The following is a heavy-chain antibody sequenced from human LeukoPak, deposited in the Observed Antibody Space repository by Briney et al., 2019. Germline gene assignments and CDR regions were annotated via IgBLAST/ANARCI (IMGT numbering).Heavy chain of an antibody. V-gene: IGHV3-30-3*01. CDR3: ARDEITIFGVVNFDY. Sequence: PGGSLRLSCAASGFTFSSYAMHWVRQAPGKGLEWVAVISYDGSNKYYADSVKGRFTISRDNSKNTLYLQMNSLRAEDTAAYYCARDEITIFGVVNFDYWGQGTLVTVSS. J-gene: IGHJ4*02. D-gene: IGHD3-3*01. CDR1: GFTFSSYA. CDR2: ISYDGSNK.